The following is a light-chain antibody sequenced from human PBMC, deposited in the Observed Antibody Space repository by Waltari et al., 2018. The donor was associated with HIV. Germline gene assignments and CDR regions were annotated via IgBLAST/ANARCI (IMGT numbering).Light chain of an antibody. CDR2: GAS. CDR3: QQSYSTPT. J-gene: IGKJ1*01. V-gene: IGKV1-39*01. Sequence: DIQMTQSPSSLSASVGDAVTLTCRASQSIDRYVNWYQQTPGKAPKLLIYGASSLQSGVPLKFSGSGSGTEFTLTISSLQPEDSATYYCQQSYSTPTFGQGTKVEIK. CDR1: QSIDRY.